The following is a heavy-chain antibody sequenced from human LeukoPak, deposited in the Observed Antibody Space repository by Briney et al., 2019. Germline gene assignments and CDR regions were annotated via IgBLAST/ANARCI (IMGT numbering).Heavy chain of an antibody. J-gene: IGHJ4*02. D-gene: IGHD6-13*01. Sequence: PGGSLRLSCAASGFTFSRYWMQWVRQAPGKGLVWVSRISSDGSDTSYADSVKGRFTTSRDNAKNTLYLQMNSLRDDDTAVYYYASEWAAAGSEWRQETVDTVPS. CDR2: ISSDGSDT. CDR1: GFTFSRYW. CDR3: ASEWAAAGSE. V-gene: IGHV3-74*01.